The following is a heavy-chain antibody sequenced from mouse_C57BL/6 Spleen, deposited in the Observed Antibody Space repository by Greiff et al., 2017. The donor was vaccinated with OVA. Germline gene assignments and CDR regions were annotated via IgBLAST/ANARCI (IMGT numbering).Heavy chain of an antibody. D-gene: IGHD2-5*01. CDR1: GFSFTSYG. V-gene: IGHV2-4*01. CDR2: LWSGGST. Sequence: QVQLKESGPGLVQPSQCLSITCTVSGFSFTSYGVHWVRQPPGKGLEWLGVLWSGGSTDYYAAFLSRLSISKDNAKSQVFLKMNSLQAEDTAIYYCAKNGAYYSNTYAVDYWGQGTSVTVSS. CDR3: AKNGAYYSNTYAVDY. J-gene: IGHJ4*01.